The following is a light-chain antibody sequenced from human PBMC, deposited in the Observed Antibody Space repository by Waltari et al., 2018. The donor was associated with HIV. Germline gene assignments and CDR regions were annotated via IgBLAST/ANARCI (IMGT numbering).Light chain of an antibody. V-gene: IGKV2-30*01. Sequence: DVVMTQSPLSLPVALGQPASISCRSLPSLVYSDGNTHLTWFQQRPGQSPRRLIYKVSNRDSGVPDRFSGSGSGTDFTLKISRVEAEDVGVFYCMQGTHWPPITFGQGTRLEIK. CDR2: KVS. CDR1: PSLVYSDGNTH. J-gene: IGKJ5*01. CDR3: MQGTHWPPIT.